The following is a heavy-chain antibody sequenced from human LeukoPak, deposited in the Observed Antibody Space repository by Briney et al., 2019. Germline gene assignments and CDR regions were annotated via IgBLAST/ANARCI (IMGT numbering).Heavy chain of an antibody. D-gene: IGHD6-6*01. V-gene: IGHV3-30*18. CDR3: AKDLRVQSIATRPEGLFDF. J-gene: IGHJ4*02. Sequence: GGSLRLSCAASGFTFSAYGMHWVRQAPGKGLEGVAVISDDGNNEYYADSVKGRFTISRDNSKNTLYLQMNSLRAEDTAVYYCAKDLRVQSIATRPEGLFDFWGQGTLVTASS. CDR1: GFTFSAYG. CDR2: ISDDGNNE.